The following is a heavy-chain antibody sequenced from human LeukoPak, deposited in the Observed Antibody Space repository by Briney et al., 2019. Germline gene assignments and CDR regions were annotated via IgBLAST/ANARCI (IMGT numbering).Heavy chain of an antibody. V-gene: IGHV3-30*18. CDR2: ISDDGRRK. Sequence: GGSLRLSCAASGFSFISYGMHWFRQAPGKGLEWVGVISDDGRRKDYADSVKGRFTISRDNSKDPLYLQMNSLRAEDTAVYYCAKRPSDYGDYVSYFDYWGQGTLVTVSS. CDR3: AKRPSDYGDYVSYFDY. D-gene: IGHD4-17*01. J-gene: IGHJ4*02. CDR1: GFSFISYG.